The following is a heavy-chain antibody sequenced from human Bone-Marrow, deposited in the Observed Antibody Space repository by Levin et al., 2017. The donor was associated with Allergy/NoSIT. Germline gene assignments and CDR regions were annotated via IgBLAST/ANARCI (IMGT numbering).Heavy chain of an antibody. J-gene: IGHJ5*02. CDR3: ARGWFGELLSP. V-gene: IGHV3-53*01. CDR1: GFTVSSNY. Sequence: GESLKISCAASGFTVSSNYMSWVRQAPGKGPEWVSVIYSGGSTYYADSVKGRFTITRDNSKNTLYLQMNSLRAEDTAVYYCARGWFGELLSPWGQGTLVTVSS. D-gene: IGHD3-10*01. CDR2: IYSGGST.